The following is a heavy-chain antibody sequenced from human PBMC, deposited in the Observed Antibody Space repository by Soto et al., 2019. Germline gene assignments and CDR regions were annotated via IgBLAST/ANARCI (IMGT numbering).Heavy chain of an antibody. D-gene: IGHD5-18*01. CDR3: VSGVNTAMDSLDY. J-gene: IGHJ4*02. V-gene: IGHV4-38-2*01. CDR2: IYHSGST. Sequence: SETLSLTCAVSGYSISSGYYWGWIRQPPGKGLEWIGSIYHSGSTYYNPSLKSRVTISVDTSKNQFSLKLSSVTAADTAVYYCVSGVNTAMDSLDYWGQGTLVTVS. CDR1: GYSISSGYY.